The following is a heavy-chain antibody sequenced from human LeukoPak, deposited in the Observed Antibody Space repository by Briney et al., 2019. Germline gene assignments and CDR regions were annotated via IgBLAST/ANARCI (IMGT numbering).Heavy chain of an antibody. D-gene: IGHD5-12*01. Sequence: ASVKVSCKASGYTFTSYYMHWVRQAPGQGLEWMGIINPSGGSTSYAPKFQGRVTITRDTSTSTVYMELSSLRSEDTAVYYCARGDSGPGYSYWYFDLWGRGTLVTVSS. CDR2: INPSGGST. V-gene: IGHV1-46*03. CDR3: ARGDSGPGYSYWYFDL. J-gene: IGHJ2*01. CDR1: GYTFTSYY.